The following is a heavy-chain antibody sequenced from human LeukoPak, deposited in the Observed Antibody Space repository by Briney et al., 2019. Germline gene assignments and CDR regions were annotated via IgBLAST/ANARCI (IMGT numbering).Heavy chain of an antibody. J-gene: IGHJ4*02. CDR2: MKGTGET. CDR3: ARASWVSTADAVR. Sequence: GGSLRLSCAASGLSFSSFAMSWVRQAPARGLEWLSSMKGTGETIYADSVRGRCTLFRDGSRNTVYLQLNNLRVEDTAVYYCARASWVSTADAVRWGQGTVVTLSS. V-gene: IGHV3-23*01. D-gene: IGHD3-16*01. CDR1: GLSFSSFA.